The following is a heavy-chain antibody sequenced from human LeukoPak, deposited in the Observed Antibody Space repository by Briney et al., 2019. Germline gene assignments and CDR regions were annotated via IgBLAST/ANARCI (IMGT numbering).Heavy chain of an antibody. CDR1: EFDFSSHA. CDR2: ISISGSKT. Sequence: GPLRLSCAASEFDFSSHAMTWVRQAPGKGLEWVSAISISGSKTYYADSVKGRFTISRDNSKNTLYLQMNSLRAEDTAVYYCAKHPSVAAAGTRGWFDPWGQGTLVTVSS. D-gene: IGHD6-13*01. V-gene: IGHV3-23*01. CDR3: AKHPSVAAAGTRGWFDP. J-gene: IGHJ5*02.